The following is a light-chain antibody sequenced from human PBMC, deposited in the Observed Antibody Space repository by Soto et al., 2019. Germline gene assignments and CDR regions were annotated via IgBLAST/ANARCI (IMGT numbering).Light chain of an antibody. CDR1: SRVVGNYNY. V-gene: IGLV2-11*01. Sequence: QSALTQPRSVSGSPGQSVTISCSGTSRVVGNYNYVSWYQQHPGKAPKLMIYDVIKRPSGVPDRFSGSKSDNTASLTISGLQAEDEADYYCCSYAGSYTYVFGTGTKVTVL. CDR2: DVI. CDR3: CSYAGSYTYV. J-gene: IGLJ1*01.